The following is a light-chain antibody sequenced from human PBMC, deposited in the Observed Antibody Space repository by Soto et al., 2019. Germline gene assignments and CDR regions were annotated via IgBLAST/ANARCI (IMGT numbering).Light chain of an antibody. Sequence: VMKQSPATLSVSLGESSTISCRASQSVSSYLAWYQQKPGQAPRLLIYGASNRATGIPDRFSGSGPGTDFTLTISRLEPEDFAVYYCQQYGSSGTFGQGTKVDIK. CDR2: GAS. J-gene: IGKJ1*01. CDR3: QQYGSSGT. CDR1: QSVSSY. V-gene: IGKV3-20*01.